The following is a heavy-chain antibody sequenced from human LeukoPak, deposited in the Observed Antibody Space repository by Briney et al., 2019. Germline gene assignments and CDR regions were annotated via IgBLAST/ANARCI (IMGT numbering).Heavy chain of an antibody. Sequence: ASVKVSCKASGYIFTGYYIHWVRQAPGQGLEWMGWINPNSGGTNYVQKFQGRVTMTRDTSISTAYMERSRLRSDDTSVYYCARDRDQNVPWAFDPWGQGTLVTVSS. CDR1: GYIFTGYY. V-gene: IGHV1-2*02. CDR2: INPNSGGT. J-gene: IGHJ5*02. D-gene: IGHD3-16*01. CDR3: ARDRDQNVPWAFDP.